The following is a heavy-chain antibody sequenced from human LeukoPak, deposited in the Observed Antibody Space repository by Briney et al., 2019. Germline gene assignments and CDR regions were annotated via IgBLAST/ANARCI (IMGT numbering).Heavy chain of an antibody. J-gene: IGHJ4*02. Sequence: PSETLSLTCTVSGGSINSYYWSWIRQPAGKGLEWIGRIYTSGSTNYNPSLKSRVTISLDKSKNQFSLHLSSVTAADTAVYYCARAPLRYCSGGSCYSDFDYWGQGTLDTVSS. CDR1: GGSINSYY. CDR3: ARAPLRYCSGGSCYSDFDY. CDR2: IYTSGST. V-gene: IGHV4-4*07. D-gene: IGHD2-15*01.